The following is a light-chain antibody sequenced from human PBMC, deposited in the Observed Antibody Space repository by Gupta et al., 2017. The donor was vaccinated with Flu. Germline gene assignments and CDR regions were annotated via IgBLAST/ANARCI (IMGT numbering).Light chain of an antibody. J-gene: IGKJ2*01. CDR2: WAS. CDR1: QSILYSSNNKNN. V-gene: IGKV4-1*01. CDR3: HQDYSIGYT. Sequence: MVMTQFPHCLARSLVERATINCKSSQSILYSSNNKNNLDWYQQRPGQPPSLLIYWASTRESGVPDRFSGSGSGTDFNLTISGLQAEDVAVYFCHQDYSIGYTFGQGTKLEIK.